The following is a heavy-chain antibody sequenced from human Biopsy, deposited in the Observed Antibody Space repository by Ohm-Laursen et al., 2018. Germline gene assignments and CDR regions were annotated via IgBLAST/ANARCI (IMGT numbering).Heavy chain of an antibody. V-gene: IGHV3-53*01. J-gene: IGHJ4*02. CDR3: ARATYSSGHKIDS. D-gene: IGHD6-25*01. CDR1: GFTFSDYY. Sequence: SLRLSCAASGFTFSDYYMSWIRQAPRKGLEWVSVIYSGDSTYYADPVKGRFTISRDESKNTLYLQMNRLRAEDTAVYHCARATYSSGHKIDSWGQGTLVTVSS. CDR2: IYSGDST.